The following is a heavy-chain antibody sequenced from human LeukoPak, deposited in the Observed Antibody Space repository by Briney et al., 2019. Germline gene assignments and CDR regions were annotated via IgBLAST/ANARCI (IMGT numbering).Heavy chain of an antibody. V-gene: IGHV3-23*01. D-gene: IGHD6-13*01. CDR2: ISGSGGRT. CDR3: AYRIAATGNVY. Sequence: QSGGSLRLSCTASGFTFGDYAISWVRQAPGKGLEWVSAISGSGGRTYHVDSVKGRFTISRDNSKNTLFLQMNSLRAEDTAVYYCAYRIAATGNVYWGQGTLVTVSS. CDR1: GFTFGDYA. J-gene: IGHJ4*02.